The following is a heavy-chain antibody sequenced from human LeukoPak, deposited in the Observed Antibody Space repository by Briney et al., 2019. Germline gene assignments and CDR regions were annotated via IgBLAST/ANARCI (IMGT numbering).Heavy chain of an antibody. J-gene: IGHJ4*02. V-gene: IGHV3-21*01. D-gene: IGHD4-17*01. CDR3: ARAVNGDLDY. Sequence: GGSLRLSCAASGFTFSSYSMNWVRQAPGKGLEWVSSISSSSSYIYYADSVKGRFTISRDSAKNSLYLQMNSLRAEDTAVYYCARAVNGDLDYWGQGTLVTVSS. CDR2: ISSSSSYI. CDR1: GFTFSSYS.